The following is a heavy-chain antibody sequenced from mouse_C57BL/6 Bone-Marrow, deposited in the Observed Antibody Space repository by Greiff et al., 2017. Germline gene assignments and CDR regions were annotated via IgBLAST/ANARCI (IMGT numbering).Heavy chain of an antibody. J-gene: IGHJ2*01. Sequence: QVQLKQPGAELVKPGASVKLSCKASGYTFTSYWMHWVKQRPGQGLEWIGMIHPNSGSTNYNEKFKSKATLTVDKSSSTAYMQLSSLTSGDSAVYFCARGGGTVDYWGQGTTLTVSS. V-gene: IGHV1-64*01. CDR3: ARGGGTVDY. CDR2: IHPNSGST. D-gene: IGHD1-1*02. CDR1: GYTFTSYW.